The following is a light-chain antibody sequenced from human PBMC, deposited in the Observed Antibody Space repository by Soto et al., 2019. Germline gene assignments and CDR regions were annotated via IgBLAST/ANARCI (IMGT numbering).Light chain of an antibody. CDR3: QQYGSSPRT. Sequence: EIVLTQSPCTLSLSPGERATLSCRASQSVSSSYLAWYQQKPGQAPRLLIYGASSRATGIPDRFSGSGSGTDFTLTISRLEPEDFVVYYCQQYGSSPRTFGQGTKVDI. J-gene: IGKJ1*01. V-gene: IGKV3-20*01. CDR1: QSVSSSY. CDR2: GAS.